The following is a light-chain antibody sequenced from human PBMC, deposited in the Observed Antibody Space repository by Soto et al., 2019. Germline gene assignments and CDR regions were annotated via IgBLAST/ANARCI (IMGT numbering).Light chain of an antibody. CDR1: QSVSNNY. J-gene: IGKJ1*01. Sequence: EIVMTQSPGTLSLSPGERATLSCRASQSVSNNYLAWYEQKPGQAPRLLTYGASNRATGIPDRFSGSGSGTDFTLTIRKLEAEDFAVYYCQQYGSSGTFGQGTKVDIK. CDR2: GAS. CDR3: QQYGSSGT. V-gene: IGKV3-20*01.